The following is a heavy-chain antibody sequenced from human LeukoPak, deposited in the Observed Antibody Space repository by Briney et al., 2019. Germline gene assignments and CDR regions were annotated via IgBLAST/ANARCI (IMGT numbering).Heavy chain of an antibody. V-gene: IGHV1-2*02. Sequence: GASVKVSCKASGYTFTGYYMHWVRQAPGQGLEWMGWINPNSGGTNYAQKFQGRVTMTRDTSISTAYMELSRLRSDDTAVYYCARDLMEYYDILTGYLVGGMDVWGQGTTVTVSS. CDR3: ARDLMEYYDILTGYLVGGMDV. CDR1: GYTFTGYY. J-gene: IGHJ6*02. D-gene: IGHD3-9*01. CDR2: INPNSGGT.